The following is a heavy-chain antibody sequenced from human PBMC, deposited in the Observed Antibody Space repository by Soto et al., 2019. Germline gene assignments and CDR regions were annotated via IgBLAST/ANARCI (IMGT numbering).Heavy chain of an antibody. D-gene: IGHD3-10*01. J-gene: IGHJ4*02. CDR3: ARHAGGGGY. Sequence: EVQLVESGGGLIQPGGSLRLSCAVSGFTVSNNYMSWVRQAPGKGLEGVSVIYSGGYTAYGDSVKGRFTISRDNSKNTQHLTINAPRADDAAGYFCARHAGGGGYWGQGTLVTVSS. CDR1: GFTVSNNY. CDR2: IYSGGYT. V-gene: IGHV3-53*01.